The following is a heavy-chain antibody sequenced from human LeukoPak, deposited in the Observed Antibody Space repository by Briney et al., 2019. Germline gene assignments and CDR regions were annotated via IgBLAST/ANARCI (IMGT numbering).Heavy chain of an antibody. D-gene: IGHD3-10*01. CDR2: ISWNSGSI. J-gene: IGHJ1*01. V-gene: IGHV3-9*01. Sequence: TGRSLRLSSAASGFTFDDYAMHWVRQAPGKGLEWVSGISWNSGSIGYADSVKGRFTISRDNAKNSLYLQMNSLRAEDTALYYCASVRAEYFQHWGQGTLVTVSS. CDR3: ASVRAEYFQH. CDR1: GFTFDDYA.